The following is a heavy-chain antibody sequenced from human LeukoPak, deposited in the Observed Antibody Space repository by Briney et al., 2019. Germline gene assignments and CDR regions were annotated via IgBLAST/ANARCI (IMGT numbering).Heavy chain of an antibody. J-gene: IGHJ4*02. CDR1: GFNFNSHG. CDR3: AKSYYYGSGSPSLDY. Sequence: GGSLRLSCAASGFNFNSHGMHWVRQAPGKGLEWVALIPSDGSYTYYADSVKGRFTISRDNSKNTLSLQMNSLRVEDTAVYYCAKSYYYGSGSPSLDYWGQGTLVTVSS. V-gene: IGHV3-30*18. CDR2: IPSDGSYT. D-gene: IGHD3-10*01.